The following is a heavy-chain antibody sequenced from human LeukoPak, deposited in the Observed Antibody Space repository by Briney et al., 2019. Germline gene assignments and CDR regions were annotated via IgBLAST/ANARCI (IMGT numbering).Heavy chain of an antibody. CDR3: ARQAATMGRYFFDY. CDR2: IKQDGGEI. J-gene: IGHJ4*02. CDR1: GFTFTSFW. V-gene: IGHV3-7*03. Sequence: HTGGSLRLSCAASGFTFTSFWMSWVRQGPGKGLEWVANIKQDGGEIYYVDSVKGRFTISRDNAKNSLYLQMNRLRAEDTAMYYCARQAATMGRYFFDYWGQGTLVTVSS. D-gene: IGHD2-2*01.